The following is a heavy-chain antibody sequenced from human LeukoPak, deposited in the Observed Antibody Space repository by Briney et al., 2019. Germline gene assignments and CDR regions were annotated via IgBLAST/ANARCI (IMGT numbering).Heavy chain of an antibody. V-gene: IGHV4-34*01. J-gene: IGHJ4*02. Sequence: SETLSLTRAVYGGSFSGYYWSWIRQPPGKGLEWIGEINHSGSTNYNPSLKSRVTISVDTSKNQFSLKLSSVTAADTAVYYCAGTETSGYCSGGSCYPHPRGGPYYFDYWGQGTLVTVSS. CDR1: GGSFSGYY. CDR3: AGTETSGYCSGGSCYPHPRGGPYYFDY. CDR2: INHSGST. D-gene: IGHD2-15*01.